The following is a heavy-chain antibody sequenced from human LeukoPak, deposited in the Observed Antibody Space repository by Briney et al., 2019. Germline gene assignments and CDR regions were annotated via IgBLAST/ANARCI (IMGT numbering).Heavy chain of an antibody. V-gene: IGHV3-7*01. CDR1: GFTFSSYW. CDR2: IKQDGSEK. J-gene: IGHJ4*02. D-gene: IGHD3-9*01. Sequence: GGSLRLSCAASGFTFSSYWVSWVRQAPGKGLEWVANIKQDGSEKYYVDSGKGRFTISRDNAKNSLYLQMNSLRAEDTAVYYCAREGYDILTGHNYFDYWGQGTLVTVSS. CDR3: AREGYDILTGHNYFDY.